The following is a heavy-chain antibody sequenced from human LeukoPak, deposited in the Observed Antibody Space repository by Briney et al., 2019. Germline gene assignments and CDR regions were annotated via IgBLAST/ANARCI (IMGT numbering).Heavy chain of an antibody. CDR3: AKGHYFDY. CDR1: GGSISSSSYY. Sequence: PSETLSLTCTVSGGSISSSSYYWGWIRQPLGKGLEWIGSIYYSGSTYYNPSLKSRVTISVDTSKNQFSLKLSSVTAADTAVYYCAKGHYFDYWGQGTLVTVSS. CDR2: IYYSGST. V-gene: IGHV4-39*01. J-gene: IGHJ4*02.